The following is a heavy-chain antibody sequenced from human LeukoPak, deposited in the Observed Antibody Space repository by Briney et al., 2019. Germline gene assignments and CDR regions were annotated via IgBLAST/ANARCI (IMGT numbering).Heavy chain of an antibody. V-gene: IGHV5-10-1*01. CDR3: ARHARNCGTTSCYFKY. CDR1: GYSFTSYW. Sequence: GESLRISCKGSGYSFTSYWISWVRQMPGKGLEWMGRIDPSDSYANYSPSFQGHVTISADKSISTAYLQWNSLEASDTAMYYCARHARNCGTTSCYFKYWGQGTLVTVSS. J-gene: IGHJ4*02. CDR2: IDPSDSYA. D-gene: IGHD2-2*01.